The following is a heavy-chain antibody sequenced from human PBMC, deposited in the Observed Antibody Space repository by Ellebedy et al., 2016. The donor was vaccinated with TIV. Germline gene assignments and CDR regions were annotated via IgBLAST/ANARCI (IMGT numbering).Heavy chain of an antibody. J-gene: IGHJ4*02. D-gene: IGHD2-15*01. Sequence: GESLKISXAASGFTFSSYGMHWVRQAPGKGLEWVAVISYDGSNKYYADSVKGRFTISRDNSKNTLYLQMNSLRAEDTAVYYCAKSLHCSGGSCLNFDYWGQGTLVTVSS. CDR2: ISYDGSNK. CDR1: GFTFSSYG. CDR3: AKSLHCSGGSCLNFDY. V-gene: IGHV3-30*18.